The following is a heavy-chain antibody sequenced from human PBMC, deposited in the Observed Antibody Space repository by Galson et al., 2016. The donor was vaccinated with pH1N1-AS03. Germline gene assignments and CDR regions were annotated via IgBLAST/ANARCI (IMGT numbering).Heavy chain of an antibody. CDR1: GDTFSSYV. J-gene: IGHJ6*02. Sequence: KGSGDTFSSYVISWVRQAPGQGLEWLGGIIPVSGTTNYGQKFQGRFTITADKSTTTAFMELTSLGNGDTAVYYCAIGKWFGELASFSYYGMDVWGQGTTVTVSS. CDR2: IIPVSGTT. CDR3: AIGKWFGELASFSYYGMDV. V-gene: IGHV1-69*06. D-gene: IGHD3-10*01.